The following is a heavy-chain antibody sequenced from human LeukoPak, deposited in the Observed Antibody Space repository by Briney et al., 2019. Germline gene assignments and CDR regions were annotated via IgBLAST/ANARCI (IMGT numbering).Heavy chain of an antibody. CDR1: GGSFSSHY. D-gene: IGHD6-19*01. Sequence: TPSETLSLTCGVSGGSFSSHYWTWTRQPPGKGLEWIGEINPRGSTNYNPSLESRVTVSADTSRNQLSLSLTSVTAADSAVYFCARGLRQGSAWSWGPKEKSYQYMDVWGTGTTVIVSS. CDR2: INPRGST. CDR3: ARGLRQGSAWSWGPKEKSYQYMDV. J-gene: IGHJ6*04. V-gene: IGHV4-34*01.